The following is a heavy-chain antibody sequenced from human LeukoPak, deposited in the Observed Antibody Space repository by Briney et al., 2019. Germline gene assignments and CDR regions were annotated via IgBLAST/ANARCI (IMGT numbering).Heavy chain of an antibody. CDR3: ARGVRYLSNDVGYNWFDP. CDR2: INHSGST. Sequence: SETLSLTCAVYGGSFSGYYWRWIRQPPGKGLEWIGEINHSGSTNYNPSLKSRVTISVDTSKNQFSLKLSSVTAADTAVYYCARGVRYLSNDVGYNWFDPWGQGTLVTVSS. V-gene: IGHV4-34*01. CDR1: GGSFSGYY. J-gene: IGHJ5*02. D-gene: IGHD1-1*01.